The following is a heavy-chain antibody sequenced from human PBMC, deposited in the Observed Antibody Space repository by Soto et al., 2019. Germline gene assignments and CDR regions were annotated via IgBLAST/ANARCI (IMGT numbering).Heavy chain of an antibody. CDR2: ISSSSSTI. V-gene: IGHV3-48*02. J-gene: IGHJ4*02. CDR3: ARWIVATTSEYFDY. CDR1: GFTFSSYS. D-gene: IGHD5-12*01. Sequence: GGSLRLSCAASGFTFSSYSMNWVRQAPGKGLEWVSYISSSSSTIYYADSVKGRFTISRDNAKNSLYLQMNSLRDEDTAVYYCARWIVATTSEYFDYWGQGTLVTVSS.